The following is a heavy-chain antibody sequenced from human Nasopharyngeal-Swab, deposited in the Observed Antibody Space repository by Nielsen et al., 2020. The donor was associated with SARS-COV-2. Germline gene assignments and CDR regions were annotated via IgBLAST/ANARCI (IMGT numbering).Heavy chain of an antibody. Sequence: WIRQPPGKGLEWVGFIRSKAYGGTTEYAASVKGRFTISRDDSKSIAYLQMNSLKTEDTAVYYCTREIDDYGGYDLRYYYYGMDVWGQGTTVTVSS. CDR3: TREIDDYGGYDLRYYYYGMDV. J-gene: IGHJ6*02. V-gene: IGHV3-49*02. D-gene: IGHD4-17*01. CDR2: IRSKAYGGTT.